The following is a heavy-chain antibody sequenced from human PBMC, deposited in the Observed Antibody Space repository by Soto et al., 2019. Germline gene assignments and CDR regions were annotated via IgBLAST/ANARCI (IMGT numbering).Heavy chain of an antibody. V-gene: IGHV4-31*01. D-gene: IGHD2-15*01. J-gene: IGHJ5*02. Sequence: QVQLQESGPGLVKPSQTLSLTCTVSGGSMSSGGYYWRWIRQHPGKGLEWIGYIYYRGRTYYNPSLTILVTIAVNTSKNHCARKLSSATAAHTAVYYCARVLVAAIDHLDWFDPWGQGTLVTFSS. CDR3: ARVLVAAIDHLDWFDP. CDR1: GGSMSSGGYY. CDR2: IYYRGRT.